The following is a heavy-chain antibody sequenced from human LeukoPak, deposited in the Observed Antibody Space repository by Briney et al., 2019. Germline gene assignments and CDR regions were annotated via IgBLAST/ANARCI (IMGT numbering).Heavy chain of an antibody. J-gene: IGHJ4*02. V-gene: IGHV3-30-3*01. CDR1: GFTFSSYW. Sequence: GGSLRLSCAASGFTFSSYWMHWVRQAPGKGLEWVAVISYDGSNKYYADSVKGRFTISRDNSKNALYLQMNSLRAEDTAVYYCASSEWELTSLDYWGQGTLVTVSS. D-gene: IGHD1-26*01. CDR2: ISYDGSNK. CDR3: ASSEWELTSLDY.